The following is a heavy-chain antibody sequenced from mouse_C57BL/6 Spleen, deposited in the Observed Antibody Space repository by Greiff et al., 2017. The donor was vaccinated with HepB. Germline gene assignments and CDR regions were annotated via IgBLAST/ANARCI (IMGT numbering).Heavy chain of an antibody. CDR1: GFNIKDDY. CDR2: IDPENGDT. V-gene: IGHV14-4*01. J-gene: IGHJ3*01. Sequence: EVQLQQSGAELVRPGASVKLSCTASGFNIKDDYMHWVKQRPEQGLEWIGWIDPENGDTEYASKFQGKATITADTSSNTAYLQLSSLTSEDTAVYYWTTSVTFGSSYLVAYWGQGTLVTVSA. D-gene: IGHD1-1*01. CDR3: TTSVTFGSSYLVAY.